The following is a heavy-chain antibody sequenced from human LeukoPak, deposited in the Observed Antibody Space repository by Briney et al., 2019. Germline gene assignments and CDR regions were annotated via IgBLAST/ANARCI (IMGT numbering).Heavy chain of an antibody. D-gene: IGHD1-26*01. V-gene: IGHV3-21*01. J-gene: IGHJ4*02. CDR2: ISSSSSYI. CDR1: GFTFSSYS. Sequence: GGSLRLSCAASGFTFSSYSMNWVRQAPGKGLEWVSLISSSSSYIYYADSVKGRFTISRDNAKNSLYLQMNSLRAEDTAVYYCARSSGSYYLDYWGQGTLVTVSS. CDR3: ARSSGSYYLDY.